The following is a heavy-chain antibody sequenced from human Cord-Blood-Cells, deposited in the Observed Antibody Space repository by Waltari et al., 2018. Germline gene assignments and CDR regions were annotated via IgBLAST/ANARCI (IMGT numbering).Heavy chain of an antibody. V-gene: IGHV1-69*01. D-gene: IGHD7-27*01. J-gene: IGHJ4*02. CDR2: IIPIFGTA. CDR1: GGTCSSYA. CDR3: ARVKLGMCYFDY. Sequence: VQLVQSGAEVKKPGSSVTVSCKASGGTCSSYAITWVRKAPGQGLGWMGGIIPIFGTANYAQKFQGRVTITADESTSTAYMELSSLRSEDTAVYYCARVKLGMCYFDYWGQGTLVTVSS.